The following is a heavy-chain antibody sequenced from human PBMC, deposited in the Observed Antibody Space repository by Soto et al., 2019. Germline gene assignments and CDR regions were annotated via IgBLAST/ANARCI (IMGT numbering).Heavy chain of an antibody. V-gene: IGHV3-30-3*01. CDR3: GRNPQPYWVVDCRLFDN. Sequence: PGGSLRLSCAASGFTFSSYAMHWVRQAPGKGLEWVAVISYDGSNKYYADSVKGRFTISRDNSKNTLYLQMNSLRAKNTAWYTCGRNPQPYWVVDCRLFDNWGRGTRFTVSS. J-gene: IGHJ4*02. D-gene: IGHD2-21*02. CDR2: ISYDGSNK. CDR1: GFTFSSYA.